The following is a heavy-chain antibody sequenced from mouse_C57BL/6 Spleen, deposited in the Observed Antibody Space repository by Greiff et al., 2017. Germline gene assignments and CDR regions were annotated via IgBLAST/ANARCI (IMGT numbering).Heavy chain of an antibody. CDR1: GYTFTDYN. CDR2: INPNNGGT. V-gene: IGHV1-18*01. J-gene: IGHJ3*01. D-gene: IGHD1-1*01. Sequence: EVQLQQSGPELVKPGASVKIPCKASGYTFTDYNMDWVKQSHGKSLEWIGDINPNNGGTIYNQKFKGKATLTVDKSSSTAYMELRSLTSEDTAVYYCARPYYGSSYGAWFAYWGQGTLVTVSA. CDR3: ARPYYGSSYGAWFAY.